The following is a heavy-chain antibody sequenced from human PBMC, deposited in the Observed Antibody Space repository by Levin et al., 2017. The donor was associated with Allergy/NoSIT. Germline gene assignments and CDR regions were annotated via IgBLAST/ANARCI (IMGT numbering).Heavy chain of an antibody. D-gene: IGHD2-8*01. CDR1: GFTFTTSA. V-gene: IGHV1-58*01. CDR3: AAGPRSQVSSGNY. Sequence: KISCKASGFTFTTSAVQWVRQARGQRLEWIGWIVVGSGNRNYAQKFQERVTITRDMSTSTAYMELSSLRSEDTAVYYCAAGPRSQVSSGNYWGQGTQVTVSS. J-gene: IGHJ4*02. CDR2: IVVGSGNR.